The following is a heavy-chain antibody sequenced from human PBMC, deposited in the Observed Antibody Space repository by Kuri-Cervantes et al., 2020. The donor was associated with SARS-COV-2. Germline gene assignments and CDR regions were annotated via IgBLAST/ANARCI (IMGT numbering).Heavy chain of an antibody. CDR3: ARVLSWFPDY. CDR1: EFSISDNY. J-gene: IGHJ4*02. Sequence: GGSLRLSCAASEFSISDNYMSWVRQAPGKGLEWVSTIDSGGNTNYADSVEGRFTVSRDNSKNTLHLRMNGLRAEDTAMYYCARVLSWFPDYWGQGTLVTVSS. D-gene: IGHD3-10*01. V-gene: IGHV3-53*01. CDR2: IDSGGNT.